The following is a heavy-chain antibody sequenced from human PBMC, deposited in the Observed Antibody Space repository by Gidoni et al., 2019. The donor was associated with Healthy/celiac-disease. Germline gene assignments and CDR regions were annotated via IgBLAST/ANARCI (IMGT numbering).Heavy chain of an antibody. V-gene: IGHV3-21*01. CDR3: ARDGIAVAGPMGY. Sequence: EVHLVESGGGLVKPLGSLRLSCAASRFTFSSYSMNWVRQAPGKGLEWVSSISSSSSYIYYADSVKGRFTISRDNAKNSLYLQMNSLRAEDTAVYYCARDGIAVAGPMGYWGQGTLVTVSS. CDR1: RFTFSSYS. D-gene: IGHD6-19*01. CDR2: ISSSSSYI. J-gene: IGHJ4*02.